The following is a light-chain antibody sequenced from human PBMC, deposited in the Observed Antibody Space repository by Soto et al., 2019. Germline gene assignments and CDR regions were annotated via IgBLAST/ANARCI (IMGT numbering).Light chain of an antibody. CDR3: QQANSFPLT. CDR2: GAS. Sequence: EIVLTQSRGTLSLSSGERATLSCRASQSVNSNYLTWYQQKPGLTPRRLIYGASSRATGIPDRFSGSGSGTDFTLTISSLQPEDFATYYCQQANSFPLTFGGGIKVDI. J-gene: IGKJ4*01. CDR1: QSVNSNY. V-gene: IGKV3-20*01.